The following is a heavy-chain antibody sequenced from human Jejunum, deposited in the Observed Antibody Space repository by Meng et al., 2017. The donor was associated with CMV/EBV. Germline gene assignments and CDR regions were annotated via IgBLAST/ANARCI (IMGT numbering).Heavy chain of an antibody. Sequence: GDAIDNNDYFWSWIRQTPGEGLEWIGYIYESGSTWYKSSLQSRVAMSLNSSKNQVSLSLRSVTAADTAIYYCARVNSPMGAWFFDLWGRGTLVTVSS. CDR2: IYESGST. J-gene: IGHJ2*01. CDR3: ARVNSPMGAWFFDL. CDR1: GDAIDNNDYF. D-gene: IGHD5-18*01. V-gene: IGHV4-30-4*01.